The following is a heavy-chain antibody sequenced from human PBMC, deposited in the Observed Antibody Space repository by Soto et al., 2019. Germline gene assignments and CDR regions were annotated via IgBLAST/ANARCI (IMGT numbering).Heavy chain of an antibody. Sequence: SETLSLTCTVSGGSISSYYWSWIRQPPGKGLEWIGYIYYSGSTNYNPSLKGRVTISVDTSKNQFSLKLSSVTAADTAVYYCARSPLLWFGDPYYYYMDVWGKGTTVTVSS. D-gene: IGHD3-10*01. CDR2: IYYSGST. J-gene: IGHJ6*03. V-gene: IGHV4-59*01. CDR1: GGSISSYY. CDR3: ARSPLLWFGDPYYYYMDV.